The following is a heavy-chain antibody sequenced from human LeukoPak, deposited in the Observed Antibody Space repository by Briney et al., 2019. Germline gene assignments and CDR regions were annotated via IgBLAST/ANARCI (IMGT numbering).Heavy chain of an antibody. J-gene: IGHJ3*01. D-gene: IGHD6-6*01. CDR1: GVTFSSYW. CDR3: ARSSYSSSSSV. Sequence: GGSLRLSCAASGVTFSSYWMNWARQAPGKGLEWVASINHNGNVNYYVDFVKGRFTISRDNAKNSLYLQMSNLRAEDTAVYYCARSSYSSSSSVWGQGTMVTVSS. V-gene: IGHV3-7*03. CDR2: INHNGNVN.